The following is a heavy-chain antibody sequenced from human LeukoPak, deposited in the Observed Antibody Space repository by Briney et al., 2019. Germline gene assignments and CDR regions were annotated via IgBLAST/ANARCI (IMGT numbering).Heavy chain of an antibody. D-gene: IGHD4-17*01. CDR2: IYYSGSI. CDR1: GGSISSYY. CDR3: ARSFYGDYRRDGWFDP. J-gene: IGHJ5*02. Sequence: PSETLSLTCTVSGGSISSYYWSWIRQPPGKGLEWIGYIYYSGSINYNPSLKSRVTISVDTSKNQFSLKLSSVTAADTAVYYCARSFYGDYRRDGWFDPWGQGTLVTVSS. V-gene: IGHV4-59*01.